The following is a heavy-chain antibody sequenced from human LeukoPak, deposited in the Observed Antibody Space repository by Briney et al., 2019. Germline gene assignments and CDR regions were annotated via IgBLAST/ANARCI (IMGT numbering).Heavy chain of an antibody. CDR2: ISWNSGSI. CDR3: TKERAGGPYDSSGYYVD. J-gene: IGHJ4*02. V-gene: IGHV3-9*01. CDR1: GFTFSNYW. Sequence: GGSLRLSCAASGFTFSNYWMHWVRQAPGKGLEWVSGISWNSGSIAYADSVKGRFTISRDNAKNSLYLQMNSLRAEDTALYYCTKERAGGPYDSSGYYVDWGQGNLVTVSS. D-gene: IGHD3-22*01.